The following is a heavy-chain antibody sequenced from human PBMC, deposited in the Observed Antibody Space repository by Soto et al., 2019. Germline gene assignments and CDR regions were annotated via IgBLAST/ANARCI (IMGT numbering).Heavy chain of an antibody. D-gene: IGHD1-26*01. Sequence: QMQLVQSGAEVKKTGSTVTVSCQALGNTFTYRYLHWVRQAPGQALEWMGWITPFSGDVHYAQKSQGGVTITRDRSINTAYMRISSLGSEDTAMYYCATGGAFSGPFTWELPDHWGQGTLVTVSS. CDR2: ITPFSGDV. CDR3: ATGGAFSGPFTWELPDH. V-gene: IGHV1-45*02. J-gene: IGHJ4*02. CDR1: GNTFTYRY.